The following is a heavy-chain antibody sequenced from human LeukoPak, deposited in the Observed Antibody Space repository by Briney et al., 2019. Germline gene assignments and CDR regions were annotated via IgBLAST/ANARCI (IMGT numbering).Heavy chain of an antibody. D-gene: IGHD2-15*01. CDR2: ISAYNGNT. CDR3: ARELLCSGGSCYALYYGMDV. V-gene: IGHV1-18*01. Sequence: GSSVKVSCKASGYTFTSYGISWVRQAPGQGLEGMGWISAYNGNTNYAPNLQGRVTITTDTSTSTAYMELRSLRSDDTAVYYCARELLCSGGSCYALYYGMDVWGQGTTVTVSS. J-gene: IGHJ6*02. CDR1: GYTFTSYG.